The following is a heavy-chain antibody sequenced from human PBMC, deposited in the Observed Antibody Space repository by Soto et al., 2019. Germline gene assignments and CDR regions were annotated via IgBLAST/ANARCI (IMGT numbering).Heavy chain of an antibody. CDR2: ISAYNGNT. Sequence: ASVKVSCKASGYTFTSYGISWVRQAPGQGLEWMGWISAYNGNTNYAQKLQGRVTMTTDTSTSTAYMELRSLRSDDTAVYYCARDFTIFEVVPIGAYAFDIWGQGKMVTVSS. V-gene: IGHV1-18*01. D-gene: IGHD3-3*01. J-gene: IGHJ3*02. CDR3: ARDFTIFEVVPIGAYAFDI. CDR1: GYTFTSYG.